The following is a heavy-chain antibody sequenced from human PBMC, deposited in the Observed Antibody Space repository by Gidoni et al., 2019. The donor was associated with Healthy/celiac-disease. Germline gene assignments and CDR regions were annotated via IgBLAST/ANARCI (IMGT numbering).Heavy chain of an antibody. V-gene: IGHV4-30-2*01. D-gene: IGHD5-12*01. CDR3: ARAASGYSGYDLDY. Sequence: QLQLQESGSGLVKPSQTLSLTCAVSGGSISSGGYSWSWIRQPPGKGLEWIGYIYHSGSTYYNPSLKSRVTISVDRSKNQFSLKLSSVTAADTAVYYCARAASGYSGYDLDYWGQGTLVTVSS. CDR1: GGSISSGGYS. CDR2: IYHSGST. J-gene: IGHJ4*02.